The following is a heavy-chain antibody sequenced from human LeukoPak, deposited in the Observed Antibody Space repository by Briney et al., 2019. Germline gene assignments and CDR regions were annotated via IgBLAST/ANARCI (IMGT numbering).Heavy chain of an antibody. D-gene: IGHD3-22*01. J-gene: IGHJ4*02. CDR3: ARGYDSFFDY. Sequence: SETLSLTCTVSGGSISSGGYYWSWIRQHPGKGLEWIGYIYYSGSTYYNPSLKSRVTISVDTSKNQFSLKLSSVTAADTAVYYCARGYDSFFDYWGQGNLVTVSS. CDR1: GGSISSGGYY. V-gene: IGHV4-31*03. CDR2: IYYSGST.